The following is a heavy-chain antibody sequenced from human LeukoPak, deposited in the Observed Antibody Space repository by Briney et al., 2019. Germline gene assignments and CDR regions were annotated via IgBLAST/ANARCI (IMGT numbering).Heavy chain of an antibody. CDR3: ARGHYDVLAASYKWTPDY. J-gene: IGHJ4*02. CDR1: GFTFNTFN. V-gene: IGHV3-21*01. D-gene: IGHD3-9*01. Sequence: PGGSLRLSCAASGFTFNTFNMNWVRQAPGKGLEWISSITSGGDYIYYADSVKGRFTTSRDNAKNSLSLQLNSLRVEDTAVYYCARGHYDVLAASYKWTPDYWGQGTLVTVSS. CDR2: ITSGGDYI.